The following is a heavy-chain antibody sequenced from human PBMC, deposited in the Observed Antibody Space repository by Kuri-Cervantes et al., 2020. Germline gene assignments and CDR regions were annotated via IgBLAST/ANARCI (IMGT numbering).Heavy chain of an antibody. J-gene: IGHJ4*02. D-gene: IGHD6-13*01. Sequence: GESLKISCAAAGFTFSSYGMHWVRQAPGKGLEWVAVISYDGSNKYYADSVKGRFTISRDKSKNTLYLQMNSLRAEDTAVYYCAKSRPSSCFDYWGQGTLVTVSS. CDR3: AKSRPSSCFDY. CDR2: ISYDGSNK. CDR1: GFTFSSYG. V-gene: IGHV3-30*18.